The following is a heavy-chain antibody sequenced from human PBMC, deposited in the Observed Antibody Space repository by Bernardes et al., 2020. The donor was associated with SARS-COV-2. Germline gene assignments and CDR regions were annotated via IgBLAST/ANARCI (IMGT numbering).Heavy chain of an antibody. CDR2: INDDGGSR. J-gene: IGHJ4*02. Sequence: GGSLRLSCAASGFSFSSYAMGWVRQAPGQGLEWVSSINDDGGSRYYADSVRGRFTISRDNSKNTLYLEVNSLRADDTALYYCAKVMGVYVWGTYGFWGQGTLVNGSA. CDR3: AKVMGVYVWGTYGF. CDR1: GFSFSSYA. D-gene: IGHD3-16*01. V-gene: IGHV3-23*01.